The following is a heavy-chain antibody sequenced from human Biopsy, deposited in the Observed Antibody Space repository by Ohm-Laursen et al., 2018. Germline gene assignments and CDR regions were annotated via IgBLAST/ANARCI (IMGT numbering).Heavy chain of an antibody. D-gene: IGHD3-10*01. V-gene: IGHV4-59*08. Sequence: SETLSLTCTVSGGSITTYYWNWIRQAPGKGLEWIGNIYYRGNTNYSPSLKSRVTISLDTSKNQFSLKLNSVTATDTAVYYCARRLPLRGYAFDVWGQGTLVTVSS. CDR3: ARRLPLRGYAFDV. CDR2: IYYRGNT. J-gene: IGHJ3*01. CDR1: GGSITTYY.